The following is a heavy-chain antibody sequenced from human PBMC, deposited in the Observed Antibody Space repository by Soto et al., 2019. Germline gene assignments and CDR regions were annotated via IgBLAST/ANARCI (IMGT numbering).Heavy chain of an antibody. V-gene: IGHV3-23*01. CDR2: IRGSVGST. CDR1: EFTFSSSA. J-gene: IGHJ4*02. Sequence: EVQLLESGGGLVQAGGSLRLSCAASEFTFSSSAMGWVRQAPGKGLEWVSGIRGSVGSTYYADSVEGRFTISRDNSKNTLYLQMSSLRAEDTAVYYWAKDFYGDYPEYFGSWGQGTRVTVSS. D-gene: IGHD4-17*01. CDR3: AKDFYGDYPEYFGS.